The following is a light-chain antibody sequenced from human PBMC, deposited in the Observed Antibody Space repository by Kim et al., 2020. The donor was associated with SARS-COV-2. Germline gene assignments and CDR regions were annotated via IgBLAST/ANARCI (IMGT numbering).Light chain of an antibody. CDR1: QGIANA. V-gene: IGKV1-13*02. CDR2: DAS. Sequence: AILLTQSPSSLSASVGDRVTVTCRASQGIANALAWYQQRPGSRPKLLLYDASTLEVGAPSRFSGSGSGTEFALTISSLQPEDFATYYCQQSATYPLTFGGGTKLEI. J-gene: IGKJ4*01. CDR3: QQSATYPLT.